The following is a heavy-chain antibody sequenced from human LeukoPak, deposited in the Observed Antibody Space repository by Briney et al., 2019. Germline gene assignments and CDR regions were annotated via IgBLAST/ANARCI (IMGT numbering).Heavy chain of an antibody. V-gene: IGHV4-59*01. CDR1: VGSISTDY. CDR3: ARDWGIRGAFDI. D-gene: IGHD1-14*01. CDR2: IYYSGST. Sequence: SETLSLTCAFSVGSISTDYWSWVRQPPGKGLQWIGYIYYSGSTNYNPSLKSRVTISVDTSKNQFSLKLSSVTAADTAVYYCARDWGIRGAFDIWGQGTMVTVSS. J-gene: IGHJ3*02.